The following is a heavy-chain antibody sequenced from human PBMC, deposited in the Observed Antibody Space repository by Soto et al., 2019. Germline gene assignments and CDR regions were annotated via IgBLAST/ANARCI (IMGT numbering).Heavy chain of an antibody. CDR1: GGSISSSSYY. CDR2: IYYSGSS. D-gene: IGHD6-13*01. V-gene: IGHV4-39*01. J-gene: IGHJ5*02. CDR3: ARYSSSWYGWFDP. Sequence: QLQLQESGPGLVKPSETLSLTCTVSGGSISSSSYYWGWIRQPPGKGLEWIGSIYYSGSSYYNPALKSRVTISVDTSKTQFSLTLSSVTAADTAVYYCARYSSSWYGWFDPWGQGTLVTVSS.